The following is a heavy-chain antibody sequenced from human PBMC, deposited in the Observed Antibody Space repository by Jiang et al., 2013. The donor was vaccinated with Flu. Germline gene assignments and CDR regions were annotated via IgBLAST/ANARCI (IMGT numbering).Heavy chain of an antibody. CDR1: GYTFTDYN. Sequence: GAEVKKAGATVKISCKVSGYTFTDYNMHWVQQVPGKGLEWMGLVDPEDGKPVYAEKFQGRVTLTADTSTDTAYMELSSLRSDDAAVYYCAREGTGYSSSQFDYWGQGTLVTVSS. D-gene: IGHD6-13*01. CDR2: VDPEDGKP. J-gene: IGHJ4*02. V-gene: IGHV1-69-2*01. CDR3: AREGTGYSSSQFDY.